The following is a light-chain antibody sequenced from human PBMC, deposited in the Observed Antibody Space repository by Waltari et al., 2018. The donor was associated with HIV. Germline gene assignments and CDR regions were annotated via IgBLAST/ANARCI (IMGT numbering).Light chain of an antibody. Sequence: QSALTQPPSASGSLGQSVTISCTGTGSDIGGFDYVSWFQQHPGKVPKLIIFEVTQRPSGVPARVSGAKSGNTASLTVSGLQADDEADYYCSSYESINNHVVFGGGTSLTVL. CDR1: GSDIGGFDY. CDR3: SSYESINNHVV. V-gene: IGLV2-8*01. CDR2: EVT. J-gene: IGLJ2*01.